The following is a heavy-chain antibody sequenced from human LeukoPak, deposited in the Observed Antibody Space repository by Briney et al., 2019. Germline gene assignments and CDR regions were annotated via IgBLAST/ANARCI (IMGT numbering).Heavy chain of an antibody. V-gene: IGHV1-18*01. J-gene: IGHJ6*03. D-gene: IGHD2-21*02. CDR2: ISTYNGNA. Sequence: ASVKVSCKTSGYTFTYFGITWVRQAPGQGLEWMGWISTYNGNAKYAQNLQGRVTMTTDTSTTTVYMELSSLRSEDTAVYYCAREGPHIVVVTAIPSVGYYYYMDVWGKGTTVTVSS. CDR3: AREGPHIVVVTAIPSVGYYYYMDV. CDR1: GYTFTYFG.